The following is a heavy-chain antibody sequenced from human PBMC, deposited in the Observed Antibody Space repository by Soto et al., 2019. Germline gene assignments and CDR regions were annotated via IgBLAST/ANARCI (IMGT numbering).Heavy chain of an antibody. D-gene: IGHD6-19*01. V-gene: IGHV3-30*04. Sequence: PGGSLRLSCATSGFSFTHYTINWVRQAPGKGLEWVAVMSYDGTNEYYADSVKGRFTISRDNSKTTVYLQMYSLTPEDTALYYCARKWGTYSSASLDYWGLGTLVTVSS. CDR1: GFSFTHYT. CDR2: MSYDGTNE. CDR3: ARKWGTYSSASLDY. J-gene: IGHJ4*02.